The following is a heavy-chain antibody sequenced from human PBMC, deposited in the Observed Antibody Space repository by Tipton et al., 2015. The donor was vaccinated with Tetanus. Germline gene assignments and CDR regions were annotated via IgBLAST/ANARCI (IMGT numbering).Heavy chain of an antibody. J-gene: IGHJ6*02. D-gene: IGHD3-10*01. CDR2: VYYTGDT. Sequence: TLSLTCTVSGDSVSGYYWSWIRQPPGKGLEWVGYVYYTGDTNYNPSLKSRVTISVDTSKNQITLTLKSVTAADTALYYCAGDGEKIMTSDRRQRRATNYYYHYGLDVWGQGTTVTVSS. CDR1: GDSVSGYY. V-gene: IGHV4-59*02. CDR3: AGDGEKIMTSDRRQRRATNYYYHYGLDV.